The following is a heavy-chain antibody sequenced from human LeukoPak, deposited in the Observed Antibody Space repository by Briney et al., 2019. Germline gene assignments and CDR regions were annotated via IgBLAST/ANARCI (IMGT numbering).Heavy chain of an antibody. CDR1: GGSISGSSYY. CDR3: ASDSSGIFDY. V-gene: IGHV4-39*01. Sequence: SETLSLTCTVSGGSISGSSYYWGWIRQPPGKGLEWIGSIYYSGSTYYNPSLKSRVTISVDTSKNQFSLKLSSVTAADTAVYYCASDSSGIFDYWGQGTLVTVSS. J-gene: IGHJ4*02. D-gene: IGHD6-19*01. CDR2: IYYSGST.